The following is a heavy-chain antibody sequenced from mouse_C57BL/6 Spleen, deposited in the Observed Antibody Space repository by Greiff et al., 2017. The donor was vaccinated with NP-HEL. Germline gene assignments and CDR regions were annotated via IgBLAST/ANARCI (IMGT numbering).Heavy chain of an antibody. J-gene: IGHJ2*01. CDR3: ARREGYGNYGFYFDY. CDR2: ISSGSSTI. D-gene: IGHD2-1*01. Sequence: EVMLVESGGGLVKPGGSLKLSCAASGFTFSDYGMHWVRQAPEKGLEWVAYISSGSSTIYYADTVKGRFTISRDNAKNTLFLQMTSLRSEDTAMYYCARREGYGNYGFYFDYWGQGTTLTVSS. CDR1: GFTFSDYG. V-gene: IGHV5-17*01.